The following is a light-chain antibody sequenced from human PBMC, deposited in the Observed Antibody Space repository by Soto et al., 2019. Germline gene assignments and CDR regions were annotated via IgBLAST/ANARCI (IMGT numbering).Light chain of an antibody. J-gene: IGKJ2*01. Sequence: EVVVTQSPSTLSVSQGQRATLSCRTSQTVSNNLAWYRQKPGQAPSLLIYGISTRATGLPARFSGTGSGTEFTLTISSLQSEDSALYYCQQYNNWPHTFGQGTKLEIK. CDR1: QTVSNN. CDR2: GIS. V-gene: IGKV3-15*01. CDR3: QQYNNWPHT.